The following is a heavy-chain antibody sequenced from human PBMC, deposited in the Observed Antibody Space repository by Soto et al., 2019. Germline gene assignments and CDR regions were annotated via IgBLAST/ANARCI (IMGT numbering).Heavy chain of an antibody. D-gene: IGHD3-9*01. J-gene: IGHJ4*02. Sequence: GGSLRLSCAASGFTFSSYSMNRVRQAPGKGLEWVSYISSSSSTIYYADSVKGRFTISRDNAKNSLYLQMNSLRDEDTAVYYCARARSISEIRYFDWLPPLLWGQGTLVTVS. CDR2: ISSSSSTI. V-gene: IGHV3-48*02. CDR1: GFTFSSYS. CDR3: ARARSISEIRYFDWLPPLL.